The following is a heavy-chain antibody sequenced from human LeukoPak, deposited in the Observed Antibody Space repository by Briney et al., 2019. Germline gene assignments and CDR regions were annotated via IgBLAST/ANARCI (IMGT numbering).Heavy chain of an antibody. Sequence: SEPLSLTCAVSGGSISSGGYFWRWIRQPPGKGLEWIGYIYHSGSPYYNLSLKSRVTISVDRSKNQFSLKLSSVTAADTAVYYGARDPGYCSDGSCNYYYGMDVWGKGTTVTVSS. CDR1: GGSISSGGYF. CDR2: IYHSGSP. V-gene: IGHV4-30-2*01. J-gene: IGHJ6*04. CDR3: ARDPGYCSDGSCNYYYGMDV. D-gene: IGHD2-15*01.